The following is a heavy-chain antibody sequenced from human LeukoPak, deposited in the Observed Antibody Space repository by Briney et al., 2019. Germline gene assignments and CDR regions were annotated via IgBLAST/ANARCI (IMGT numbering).Heavy chain of an antibody. CDR3: VRDYCSGVTCYSGY. V-gene: IGHV3-7*05. CDR1: GFTFSSYW. D-gene: IGHD2-15*01. J-gene: IGHJ4*02. CDR2: IKQDGSEK. Sequence: GGSLRLSCAASGFTFSSYWMSWVRQAPGKGLEWMANIKQDGSEKYYVDFVKGRFTISRDNAKNSLYLQMNSLRAEDTAVYYCVRDYCSGVTCYSGYWGQGTLVTVSS.